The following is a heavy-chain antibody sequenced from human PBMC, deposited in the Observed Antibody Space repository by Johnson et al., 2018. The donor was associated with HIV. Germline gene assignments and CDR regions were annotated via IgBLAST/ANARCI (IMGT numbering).Heavy chain of an antibody. Sequence: VQLVESGGGLVKPGGSLRLSCGASGFSVSNTYMNWVRQAPGKGLEWVSVMYSGGNTYYADSVRGRFTISRDNSKNTLYLQMSSLKAEDTAMYYCARDGESQQLPLGDAFDVWGQGTMVIVSS. CDR1: GFSVSNTY. D-gene: IGHD6-13*01. V-gene: IGHV3-66*01. CDR2: MYSGGNT. J-gene: IGHJ3*01. CDR3: ARDGESQQLPLGDAFDV.